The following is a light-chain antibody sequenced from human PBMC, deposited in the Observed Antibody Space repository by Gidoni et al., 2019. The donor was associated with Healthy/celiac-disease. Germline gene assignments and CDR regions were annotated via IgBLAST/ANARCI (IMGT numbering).Light chain of an antibody. Sequence: DIQMTQSPSSLSASVGDRVTITCQASQDINNYLNWYQQKPGKAPKLLIYDASNLETGVPSRFSGSESGTDFTFTISSLQPEDIATYYCQQYDNLPPLTFGPGTKVDIK. V-gene: IGKV1-33*01. J-gene: IGKJ3*01. CDR2: DAS. CDR1: QDINNY. CDR3: QQYDNLPPLT.